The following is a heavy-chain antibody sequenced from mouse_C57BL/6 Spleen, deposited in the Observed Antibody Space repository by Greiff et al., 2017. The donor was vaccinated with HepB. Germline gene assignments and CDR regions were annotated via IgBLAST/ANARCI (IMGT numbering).Heavy chain of an antibody. CDR1: GFTFSSSW. Sequence: VQLQQSGPELVKPGASVKLSCKASGFTFSSSWMNWVQQRPGKGLEWVGRIYPGDGDTNYNGKFKGKATLTADKSSSTAYMQLSSLTSEDSAVYYCAKGEYDNFFDYWGQGTTLTVSS. J-gene: IGHJ2*01. CDR2: IYPGDGDT. CDR3: AKGEYDNFFDY. D-gene: IGHD2-10*02. V-gene: IGHV1-82*01.